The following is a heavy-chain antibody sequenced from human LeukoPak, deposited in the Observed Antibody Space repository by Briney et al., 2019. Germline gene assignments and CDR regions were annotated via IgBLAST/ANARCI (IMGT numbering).Heavy chain of an antibody. CDR1: GFTFSSYD. CDR3: ARDTRIAAAGNDY. CDR2: ISSSSSYI. J-gene: IGHJ4*02. D-gene: IGHD6-13*01. V-gene: IGHV3-21*01. Sequence: GGSLRLSCXASGFTFSSYDMHWVRHATGKGLEWVSSISSSSSYIYYADSVKGRFTISRDNAKNSLYLQMNSLRAEDTAVYYCARDTRIAAAGNDYWGQGTLVTVSS.